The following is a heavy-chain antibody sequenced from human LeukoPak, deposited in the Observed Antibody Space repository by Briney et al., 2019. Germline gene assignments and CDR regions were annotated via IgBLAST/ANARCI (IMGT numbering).Heavy chain of an antibody. D-gene: IGHD3-22*01. V-gene: IGHV3-66*02. CDR1: GFSVRTKY. J-gene: IGHJ4*02. Sequence: GGSLRLSCAASGFSVRTKYMTWVRQAPGKGLEWVSVIYSGGTTHYADSVKGRFTISRDNSKNTLFLQMNSLRPDDTAAYYCARGGMDSSGYPYFDYWGQGTQVTVSS. CDR3: ARGGMDSSGYPYFDY. CDR2: IYSGGTT.